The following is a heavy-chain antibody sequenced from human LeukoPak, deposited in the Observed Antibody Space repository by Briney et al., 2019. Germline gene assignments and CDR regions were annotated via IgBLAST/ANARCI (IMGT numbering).Heavy chain of an antibody. Sequence: ASVKVSCKTSGYTFTTYYVHWVRQAPGQGLEWMGIINPSGGSTTYAQKFRGRLTMTRDMSTSTVYMELSSLRSEDTAVYYCARGSRPVYNLLTGKRYFDYWGQGTLLTVSS. V-gene: IGHV1-46*01. D-gene: IGHD3-9*01. CDR2: INPSGGST. CDR1: GYTFTTYY. CDR3: ARGSRPVYNLLTGKRYFDY. J-gene: IGHJ4*02.